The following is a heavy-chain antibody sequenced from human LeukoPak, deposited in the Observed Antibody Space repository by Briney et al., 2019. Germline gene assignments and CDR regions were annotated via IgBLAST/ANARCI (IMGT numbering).Heavy chain of an antibody. D-gene: IGHD3-10*01. Sequence: PGGSLRLSCAASGFTFSSYGMHWVRQAPGKGLEWVAFIRTDGSNKYYADSVKGRFTISRDNSKNTPYLQMNSLRAEDTAVYYCAKALYYYGSGSYYNRPFDYWGQGTPVTVSS. CDR1: GFTFSSYG. V-gene: IGHV3-30*02. CDR2: IRTDGSNK. J-gene: IGHJ4*02. CDR3: AKALYYYGSGSYYNRPFDY.